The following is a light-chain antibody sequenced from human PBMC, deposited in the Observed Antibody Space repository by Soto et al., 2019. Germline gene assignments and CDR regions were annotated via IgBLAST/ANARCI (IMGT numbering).Light chain of an antibody. V-gene: IGKV3-20*01. CDR1: QSVSSSY. J-gene: IGKJ2*02. Sequence: PGERATLSCRASQSVSSSYLAWYRQKPGQAPRLLIYGASSRATGIPDRFSGSGSGTDFTLTINRLESEDFAVYYCQQYGSSPCTFGQGTKLEIK. CDR3: QQYGSSPCT. CDR2: GAS.